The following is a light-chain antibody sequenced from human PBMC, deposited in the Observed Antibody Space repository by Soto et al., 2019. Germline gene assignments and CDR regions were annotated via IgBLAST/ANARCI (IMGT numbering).Light chain of an antibody. CDR2: GAS. V-gene: IGKV3-15*01. Sequence: EIVMTQSPATLSVSPGERATLSCRASQSVSSNLAWYQQKPGQAPRLLISGASTRPTGIPARFSGSGSGTGSTLTISIFQSEDFAVYYCQQYNNWPPWTFGQGTKLEIK. CDR3: QQYNNWPPWT. J-gene: IGKJ2*02. CDR1: QSVSSN.